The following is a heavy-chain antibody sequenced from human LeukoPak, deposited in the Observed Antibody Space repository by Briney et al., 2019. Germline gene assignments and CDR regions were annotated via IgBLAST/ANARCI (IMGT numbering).Heavy chain of an antibody. J-gene: IGHJ3*02. CDR2: IYSDGTT. CDR1: GFTVSSNY. Sequence: PGGSLRLSCAASGFTVSSNYMSWVRQAPGKGLEWVSVIYSDGTTYYADSVKGRFTISRDYSKNTLYLQMNNLRAEDTAVYYCARDAHGDAFDIWGQGTMVTVSS. V-gene: IGHV3-53*01. CDR3: ARDAHGDAFDI.